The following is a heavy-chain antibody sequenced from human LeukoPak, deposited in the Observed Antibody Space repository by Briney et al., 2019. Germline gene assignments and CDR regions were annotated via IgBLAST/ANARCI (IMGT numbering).Heavy chain of an antibody. J-gene: IGHJ4*02. Sequence: GGSLRLSCAASGFTFSSYAMNWVRQAPGKGLEWVSSISSSSSYIYYADSVKGRFTISRDNAKNSLYLQMNSLRAEDTAVYYCARASVGAPTYYFDYWGQGTLVTVSA. CDR3: ARASVGAPTYYFDY. CDR1: GFTFSSYA. V-gene: IGHV3-21*01. CDR2: ISSSSSYI. D-gene: IGHD1-26*01.